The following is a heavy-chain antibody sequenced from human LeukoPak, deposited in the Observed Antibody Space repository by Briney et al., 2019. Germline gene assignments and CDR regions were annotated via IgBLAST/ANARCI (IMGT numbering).Heavy chain of an antibody. Sequence: ASVKVSCKASGYTFTSYDINWARQATGQGLEWMGWMNPNSGNTGYAQKFQGRVTMTRNTSISTAYMELSSLRSEDTAVYYCARGRKQWLVRWFDPWGQGTLVTVSS. CDR2: MNPNSGNT. CDR1: GYTFTSYD. CDR3: ARGRKQWLVRWFDP. V-gene: IGHV1-8*01. J-gene: IGHJ5*02. D-gene: IGHD6-19*01.